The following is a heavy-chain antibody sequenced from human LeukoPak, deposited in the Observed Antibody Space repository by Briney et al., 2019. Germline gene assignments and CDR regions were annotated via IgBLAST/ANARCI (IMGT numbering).Heavy chain of an antibody. D-gene: IGHD3-9*01. V-gene: IGHV3-74*01. CDR3: ASNRAILTGYYGRIDFDY. CDR2: IKRDGSST. J-gene: IGHJ4*02. Sequence: GECLRLSCATSGLTFSSDWIGWVSQHPGRGLGWVSCIKRDGSSTTHAASVKGPFPISRHNPKHPTYRQTNRLRADRTALYYCASNRAILTGYYGRIDFDYWGGRTLL. CDR1: GLTFSSDW.